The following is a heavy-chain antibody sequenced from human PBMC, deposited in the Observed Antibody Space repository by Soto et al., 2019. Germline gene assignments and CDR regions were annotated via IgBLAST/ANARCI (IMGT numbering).Heavy chain of an antibody. D-gene: IGHD5-12*01. J-gene: IGHJ4*02. V-gene: IGHV3-23*01. Sequence: PGGSLRLSCAASGFTFSSYAMSWVRQAPGKGLEWVSAISGSGGSTYYADSVKGRFTISRDNSKNTLYLQMNSLRAEDTAVYYCAKDLIVATINGVSAVDYWGQGTLVTVSS. CDR3: AKDLIVATINGVSAVDY. CDR2: ISGSGGST. CDR1: GFTFSSYA.